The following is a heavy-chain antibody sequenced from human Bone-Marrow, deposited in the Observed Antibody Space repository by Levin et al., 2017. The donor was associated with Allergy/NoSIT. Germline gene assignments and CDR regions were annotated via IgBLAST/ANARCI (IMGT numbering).Heavy chain of an antibody. V-gene: IGHV1-69*06. CDR3: ARDSGSSWYQVWFDP. CDR2: IIPIFGTA. CDR1: GGTFSSYA. J-gene: IGHJ5*02. D-gene: IGHD6-13*01. Sequence: KISCKASGGTFSSYAISWVRQAPGQGLEWMGGIIPIFGTANYAQKFQGRVTITADKSTSTAYMELSSLRSEDTAVYYCARDSGSSWYQVWFDPWGQGTLVTVSS.